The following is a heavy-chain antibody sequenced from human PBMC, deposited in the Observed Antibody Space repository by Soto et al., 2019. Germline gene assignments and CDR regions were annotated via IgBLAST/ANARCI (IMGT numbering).Heavy chain of an antibody. CDR3: ARGQRIAAAGTWFDP. Sequence: SETLSLTCAVYGGSFSGYYWSWIRQPPGKGLEWIGEINHSGSTNYNPSLKSRVTISVDTSKNQFSLKLSSVTAADTAVYYRARGQRIAAAGTWFDPWGQGTLVT. CDR1: GGSFSGYY. D-gene: IGHD6-13*01. V-gene: IGHV4-34*01. CDR2: INHSGST. J-gene: IGHJ5*02.